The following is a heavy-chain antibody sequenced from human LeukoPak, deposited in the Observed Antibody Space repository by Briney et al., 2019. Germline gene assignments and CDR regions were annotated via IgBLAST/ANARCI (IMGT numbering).Heavy chain of an antibody. CDR3: ARAMRGAIVVVLGLNY. J-gene: IGHJ4*02. V-gene: IGHV1-46*01. CDR2: INPSGGST. Sequence: ASVKVSCKASGYTFTSYYMHWVRQAPGQGLEWMGIINPSGGSTSYAQKFQGRVTMTRDMSTSTVYMELSSLRSEDTAVYYCARAMRGAIVVVLGLNYWGQGTLVTVSS. D-gene: IGHD3-22*01. CDR1: GYTFTSYY.